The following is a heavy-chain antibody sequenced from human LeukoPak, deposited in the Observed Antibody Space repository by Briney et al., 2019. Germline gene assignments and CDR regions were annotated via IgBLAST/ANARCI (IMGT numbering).Heavy chain of an antibody. D-gene: IGHD5-24*01. Sequence: GGSLRLSCAASGFTVSSNYMSWVRQAPGKGLEWVSVIYSGGSTYYADSVKGRFTISRDNSKNTLYLQMNSLRAEDTAVYYCARDSEMAHDAFDIWGQGTMVTVSS. CDR1: GFTVSSNY. CDR2: IYSGGST. CDR3: ARDSEMAHDAFDI. V-gene: IGHV3-53*05. J-gene: IGHJ3*02.